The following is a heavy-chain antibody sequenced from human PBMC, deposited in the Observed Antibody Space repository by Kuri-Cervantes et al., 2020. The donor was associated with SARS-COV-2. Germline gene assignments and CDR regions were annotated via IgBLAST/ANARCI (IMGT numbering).Heavy chain of an antibody. J-gene: IGHJ6*03. CDR1: GYTFTGYY. V-gene: IGHV1-2*02. Sequence: ASVKVSCKASGYTFTGYYMHWVRQVPGQGLEWMGWINPNSGGTNYAQKFQGRVTMTRDTSISTAYMELSRLRSDDTAVYYCARGLREAGGTLYYYYYYMDVWGKGSTVTVSS. CDR3: ARGLREAGGTLYYYYYYMDV. D-gene: IGHD6-13*01. CDR2: INPNSGGT.